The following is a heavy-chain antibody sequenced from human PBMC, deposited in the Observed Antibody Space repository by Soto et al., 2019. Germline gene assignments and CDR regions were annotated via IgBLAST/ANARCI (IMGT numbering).Heavy chain of an antibody. CDR2: INAGNGNT. CDR3: ARVLGATVTTADAFDI. J-gene: IGHJ3*02. CDR1: GHTFTSYA. V-gene: IGHV1-3*01. D-gene: IGHD4-17*01. Sequence: ASVKVSCKASGHTFTSYAMHWVRQAPGQRLEWMGWINAGNGNTKYSQKFQGRVTITRDTSASTAYMELSSLRSEDTAVYYCARVLGATVTTADAFDIWGQGTMVTVSS.